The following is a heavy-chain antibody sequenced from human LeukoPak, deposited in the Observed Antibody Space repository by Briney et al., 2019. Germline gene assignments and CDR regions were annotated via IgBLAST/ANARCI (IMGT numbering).Heavy chain of an antibody. CDR1: GYTFTSYG. V-gene: IGHV1-18*01. J-gene: IGHJ6*03. D-gene: IGHD6-13*01. CDR3: ARSFRGYSSSWYPGWDYYYYYMDV. Sequence: PLASVKVSCKASGYTFTSYGISWVRQAPGQGLEWMGWISAYNGNTNYAQKLQGRVTMTTDTSTSTAYMELRSLRSDDTAVYYCARSFRGYSSSWYPGWDYYYYYMDVWGKGTTVTVSS. CDR2: ISAYNGNT.